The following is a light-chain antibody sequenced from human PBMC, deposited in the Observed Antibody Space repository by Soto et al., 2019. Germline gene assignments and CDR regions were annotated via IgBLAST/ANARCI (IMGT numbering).Light chain of an antibody. V-gene: IGKV2-30*02. CDR3: MQGTHWPWT. J-gene: IGKJ1*01. CDR1: QSLIHSDGSTY. CDR2: EVS. Sequence: DVVMTQSPLSLPVTLGQPASISCTSSQSLIHSDGSTYLSWFHQRPGQSPRRLIYEVSDRDSGVPDRFSGSGSGTDFTLKISRVEAGDVGVYYCMQGTHWPWTFGQGTEVEIK.